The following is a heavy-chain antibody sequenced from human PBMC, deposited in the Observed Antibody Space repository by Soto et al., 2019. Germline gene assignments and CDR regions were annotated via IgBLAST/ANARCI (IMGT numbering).Heavy chain of an antibody. Sequence: SETLSLTCTVYGGSFSGYYWSWIRQPPGKGLEWIGEINHSGSTNYNPSLKSRVTISVDTSKNQFSLKLSSVTAADTAVYYCARGRQWLARFDYWGQGTLVTVSS. CDR2: INHSGST. V-gene: IGHV4-34*01. J-gene: IGHJ4*02. CDR3: ARGRQWLARFDY. D-gene: IGHD6-19*01. CDR1: GGSFSGYY.